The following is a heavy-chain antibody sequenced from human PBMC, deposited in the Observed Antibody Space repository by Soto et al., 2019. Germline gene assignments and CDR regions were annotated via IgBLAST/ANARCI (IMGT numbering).Heavy chain of an antibody. V-gene: IGHV1-69*06. J-gene: IGHJ4*02. Sequence: GASVKVSCKASGGTFSSYAISWVRQAPGQGLEWMGGIIPIFGTANYAQKFQGRVTITADKSTSTAYMELSSLRSEDTAVYYCARPRYSSSWYAFDYWGQGTLVTVSS. CDR3: ARPRYSSSWYAFDY. CDR1: GGTFSSYA. D-gene: IGHD6-13*01. CDR2: IIPIFGTA.